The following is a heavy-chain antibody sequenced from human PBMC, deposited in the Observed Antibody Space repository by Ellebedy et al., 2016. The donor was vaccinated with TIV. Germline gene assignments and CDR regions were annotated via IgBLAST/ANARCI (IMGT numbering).Heavy chain of an antibody. CDR1: GLTFSTYV. CDR2: INDNGNST. J-gene: IGHJ4*02. CDR3: AKNVIRKRVAGLNDY. V-gene: IGHV3-23*01. Sequence: GGSLRLXXVASGLTFSTYVMSWVRQAPGKGLECVSTINDNGNSTYFADSVKGRFTISRDNSKNTPYLQMNSLRAEDTGVYYCAKNVIRKRVAGLNDYWGQGTLVIVSS. D-gene: IGHD6-19*01.